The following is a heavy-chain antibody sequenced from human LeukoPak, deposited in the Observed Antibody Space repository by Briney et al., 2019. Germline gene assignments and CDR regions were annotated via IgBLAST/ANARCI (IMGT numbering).Heavy chain of an antibody. CDR1: GGTFSSYA. V-gene: IGHV1-46*01. D-gene: IGHD1-14*01. CDR2: INPSGGST. J-gene: IGHJ6*02. Sequence: ASVKVSCKASGGTFSSYAISWVRQAPGQGLEWMGIINPSGGSTSYAQKFQGRVTMTRDTSTSTVYMELSSLRSEDTAVYYCARDWYHYYYGMDVWGQGTTVTVSS. CDR3: ARDWYHYYYGMDV.